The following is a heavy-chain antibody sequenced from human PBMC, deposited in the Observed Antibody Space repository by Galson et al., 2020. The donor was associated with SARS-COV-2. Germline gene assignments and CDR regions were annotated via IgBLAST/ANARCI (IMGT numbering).Heavy chain of an antibody. J-gene: IGHJ4*02. CDR1: GSTFSTHA. Sequence: SVKVSCKASGSTFSTHAISRLRQAPGQGLEWMGGIILMFGTANYAQKFQGRVTITADASTSTVYMELSSLRSEDTAFYYCARRRWLQSGYYFDDWGQGTLVTVAS. CDR3: ARRRWLQSGYYFDD. CDR2: IILMFGTA. V-gene: IGHV1-69*13. D-gene: IGHD5-12*01.